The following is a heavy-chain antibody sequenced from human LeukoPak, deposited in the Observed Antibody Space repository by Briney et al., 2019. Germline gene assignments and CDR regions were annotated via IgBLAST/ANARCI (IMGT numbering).Heavy chain of an antibody. J-gene: IGHJ5*01. V-gene: IGHV3-23*01. CDR2: ISGRGSDR. CDR3: AKGVDNTGRLRWFDS. D-gene: IGHD1-1*01. Sequence: GGSLRLSCAASGFTFSSYALTWVRQTPGKGLEWVSTISGRGSDRFYADAVKGRFTISRDNSKNTMYLQMNSLRIEDTAFYYCAKGVDNTGRLRWFDSWGQGTLVTVSS. CDR1: GFTFSSYA.